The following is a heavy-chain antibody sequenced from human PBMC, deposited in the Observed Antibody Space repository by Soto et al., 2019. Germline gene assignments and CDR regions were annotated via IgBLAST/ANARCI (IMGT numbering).Heavy chain of an antibody. V-gene: IGHV2-5*02. Sequence: SCTSLVNPTQTLTLTCSFSGFSLSTSGVGVGWIRQPPGKALEWLALIYWDDDKRYSPSLNSRTTITKDTYKNQVVLKRTNMDPVDTDAYYCAHSRFCDAPYDSWGDATLVNVSS. D-gene: IGHD2-21*01. CDR3: AHSRFCDAPYDS. J-gene: IGHJ5*01. CDR1: GFSLSTSGVG. CDR2: IYWDDDK.